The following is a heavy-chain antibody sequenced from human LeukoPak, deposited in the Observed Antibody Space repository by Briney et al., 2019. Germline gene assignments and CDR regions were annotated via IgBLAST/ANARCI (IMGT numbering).Heavy chain of an antibody. CDR1: GFTFSSYA. V-gene: IGHV3-23*01. CDR2: ISGSGGST. D-gene: IGHD3-10*01. J-gene: IGHJ6*03. CDR3: AKNPYYYGSGDYYYYMDV. Sequence: PGGSLRLSCAASGFTFSSYAMSWVRQPPGKALEWVSAISGSGGSTYYAESVKGRFTISRDNSKNTLYLQVNSLRADDTAVYYCAKNPYYYGSGDYYYYMDVWGKGTTVTISS.